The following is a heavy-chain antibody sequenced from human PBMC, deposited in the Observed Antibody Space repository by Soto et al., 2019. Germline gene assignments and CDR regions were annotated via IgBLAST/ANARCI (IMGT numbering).Heavy chain of an antibody. CDR3: AGRVRADYHDMDV. CDR2: ISSNGSGT. Sequence: EVQLVESGGGLAQPGGSLRLSCAASGFTFSSDAMDWVRQAPGKGLEYVSGISSNGSGTYYASSVKGRFTISRDNSRETVYLQMDSLRPEEMAVYYCAGRVRADYHDMDVGGKGTTVTAS. J-gene: IGHJ6*03. V-gene: IGHV3-64*01. D-gene: IGHD3-10*02. CDR1: GFTFSSDA.